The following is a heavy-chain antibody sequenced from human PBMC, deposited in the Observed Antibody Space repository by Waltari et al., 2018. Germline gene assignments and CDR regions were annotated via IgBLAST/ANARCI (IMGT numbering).Heavy chain of an antibody. J-gene: IGHJ4*02. D-gene: IGHD6-13*01. CDR3: ARIPSLASAGYYFDY. V-gene: IGHV3-21*01. Sequence: WIRHAPGKGLEWVSSISSGSDYIYYAASVRGRFTISRDNAKNSLFLEMNSLRAEDTAVYYCARIPSLASAGYYFDYWGQGTLVTVSS. CDR2: ISSGSDYI.